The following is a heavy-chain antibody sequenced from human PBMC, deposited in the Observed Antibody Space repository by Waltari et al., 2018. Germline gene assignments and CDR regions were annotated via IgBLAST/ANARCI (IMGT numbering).Heavy chain of an antibody. D-gene: IGHD6-19*01. Sequence: EVQLVESGGGLVKPAGSLRLSCAAAGFTFSPYTLNWGRQAPGKGLEWFSSISSSSSYIYYADSVKGRFTISRDNAKNSLYLQMNSLRAEDTAVYYCARSSGWSYFDYWGQGTLVTVSS. CDR1: GFTFSPYT. J-gene: IGHJ4*02. V-gene: IGHV3-21*01. CDR2: ISSSSSYI. CDR3: ARSSGWSYFDY.